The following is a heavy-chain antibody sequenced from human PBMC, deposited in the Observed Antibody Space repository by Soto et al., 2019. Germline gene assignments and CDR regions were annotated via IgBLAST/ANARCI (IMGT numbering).Heavy chain of an antibody. CDR3: ARPNYYSGMDV. J-gene: IGHJ6*02. Sequence: QVQLVQSGAEVKKPGASVKVSCKASGYTFTSYFITWVRQAPGQGLEWMGWISAYNGNTNYEQMLQGRVAMTTDTSTATAYMELTSLRSDDTAVYYCARPNYYSGMDVWGQGTTVTGSS. CDR2: ISAYNGNT. V-gene: IGHV1-18*01. CDR1: GYTFTSYF.